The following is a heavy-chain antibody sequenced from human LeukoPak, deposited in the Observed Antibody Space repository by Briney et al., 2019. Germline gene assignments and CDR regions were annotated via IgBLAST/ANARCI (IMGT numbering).Heavy chain of an antibody. CDR2: IRYDGSNK. Sequence: PGGSLRLSCAASGFTFSSYGMHWVRQAPGKGLEWVAFIRYDGSNKYYADSVKGRFTISRDNSKNTLYLQMNSLRAEDTAVYYCAKDQVDTAMALPSAWGQGTLVTVSS. D-gene: IGHD5-18*01. CDR1: GFTFSSYG. V-gene: IGHV3-30*02. J-gene: IGHJ5*02. CDR3: AKDQVDTAMALPSA.